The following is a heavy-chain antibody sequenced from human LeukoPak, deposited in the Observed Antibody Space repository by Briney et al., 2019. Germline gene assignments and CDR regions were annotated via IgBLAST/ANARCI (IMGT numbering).Heavy chain of an antibody. J-gene: IGHJ5*01. CDR2: MCGTAGCT. Sequence: AGSLRLSCQASGFTFYMYAMSWVRQAPGKGLEWVASMCGTAGCTFYPDSVKGRFTISRDNSKNVLYLRMNSLTAEDTAIYYCAKDRPNFHENSGHYYRRDGDSWGQGTLVTVSS. V-gene: IGHV3-23*01. CDR3: AKDRPNFHENSGHYYRRDGDS. D-gene: IGHD3-22*01. CDR1: GFTFYMYA.